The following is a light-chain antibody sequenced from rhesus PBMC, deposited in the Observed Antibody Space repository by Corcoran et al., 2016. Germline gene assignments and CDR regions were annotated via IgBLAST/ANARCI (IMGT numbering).Light chain of an antibody. V-gene: IGKV1-36*02. Sequence: DIQMTQSPSSLSASVGDRVTITCRASQGISDYLNWYQQKPGKAPKRLSYTASSLESEVPSRFSGSGSGTDFTLTISSLQPEDFAAYYCLQGYSTPYSFGQGTKVEIK. CDR2: TAS. CDR1: QGISDY. CDR3: LQGYSTPYS. J-gene: IGKJ2*01.